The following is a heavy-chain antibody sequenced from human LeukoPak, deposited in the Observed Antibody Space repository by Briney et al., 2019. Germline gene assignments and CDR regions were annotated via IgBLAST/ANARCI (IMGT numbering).Heavy chain of an antibody. V-gene: IGHV1-18*01. J-gene: IGHJ6*03. CDR2: ISAYNGNT. Sequence: GASVKVSCKASGYTFTSYGISWVRQAPGQGLEWMGWISAYNGNTNYAQKLQGRVTMTTDTSTSTAYMELRSLRSDDTAVYYCARADTAMLTISVNYYCYMDVWGKGTTVTVSS. D-gene: IGHD5-18*01. CDR3: ARADTAMLTISVNYYCYMDV. CDR1: GYTFTSYG.